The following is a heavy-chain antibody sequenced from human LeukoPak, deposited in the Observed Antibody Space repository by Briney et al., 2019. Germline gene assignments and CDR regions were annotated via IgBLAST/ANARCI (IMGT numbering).Heavy chain of an antibody. CDR3: AREGISRKMDFDY. Sequence: SETLSLTCTVSGGSVSSGSYYWSWIRQPPGKGLEWIGYIYYSGSTNYNPSLKSRVTISVDTSKNQFSLKLSSVTAADTAVYYCAREGISRKMDFDYWGQGTLVTVSS. CDR2: IYYSGST. D-gene: IGHD2/OR15-2a*01. J-gene: IGHJ4*02. CDR1: GGSVSSGSYY. V-gene: IGHV4-61*01.